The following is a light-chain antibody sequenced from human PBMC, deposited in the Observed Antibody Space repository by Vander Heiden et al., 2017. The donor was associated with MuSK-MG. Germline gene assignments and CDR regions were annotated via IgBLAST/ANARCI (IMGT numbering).Light chain of an antibody. Sequence: EIVLTQSPGTLSLSPGERATLSCRASQSVSSSYLAWYQQKPGQAPRLLIYGASSRATGIPVRFSGSGSGTDFTLTISRLEPEDFAVYYCQQYGSSPPITFGQRTRLEIK. CDR1: QSVSSSY. CDR2: GAS. J-gene: IGKJ5*01. V-gene: IGKV3-20*01. CDR3: QQYGSSPPIT.